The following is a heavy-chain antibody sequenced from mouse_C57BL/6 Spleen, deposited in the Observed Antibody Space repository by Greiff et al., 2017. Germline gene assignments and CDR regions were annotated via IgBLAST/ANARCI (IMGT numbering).Heavy chain of an antibody. CDR1: GYTFTSYW. D-gene: IGHD4-1*01. J-gene: IGHJ2*01. CDR2: IYPSDSET. Sequence: QVQLQQPGAELVRPGSSVKLSCKASGYTFTSYWMDWVKQRPGQGLEWIGNIYPSDSETHYNQKFKDKATLTVDKSSSTAYMQLSSLTSEDSAVYYCARRGLGPFDYWGQGTTLTVSS. V-gene: IGHV1-61*01. CDR3: ARRGLGPFDY.